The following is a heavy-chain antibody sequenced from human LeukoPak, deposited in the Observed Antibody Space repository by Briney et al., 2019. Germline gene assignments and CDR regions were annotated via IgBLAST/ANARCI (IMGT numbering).Heavy chain of an antibody. Sequence: GGSLRLSCAASGFTFSSYAMSWVRQAPGKGLEWVSSISGSGGSTYYADSVKGRFTISRDNSKNSLYLQMNSLRDEDSAVYYCARDQGIFDYWGQGTLVTVSS. V-gene: IGHV3-23*01. CDR3: ARDQGIFDY. J-gene: IGHJ4*02. CDR2: ISGSGGST. CDR1: GFTFSSYA.